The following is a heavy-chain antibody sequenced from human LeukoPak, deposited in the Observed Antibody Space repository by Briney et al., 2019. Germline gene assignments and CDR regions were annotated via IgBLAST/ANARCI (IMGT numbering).Heavy chain of an antibody. J-gene: IGHJ4*02. V-gene: IGHV1-69*06. D-gene: IGHD5-24*01. CDR1: GYTFTGYY. Sequence: SVKVSCKASGYTFTGYYMHWVRQAPGQGLEWMGGIIPMFGTVKYAQKFQGRITITGDKSTSTVYMELSSLTSDDTALYYCARGGGWADGYSPIDFWGQGTLVTVSS. CDR2: IIPMFGTV. CDR3: ARGGGWADGYSPIDF.